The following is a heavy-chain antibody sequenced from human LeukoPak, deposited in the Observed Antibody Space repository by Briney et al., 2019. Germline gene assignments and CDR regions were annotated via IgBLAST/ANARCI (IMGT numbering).Heavy chain of an antibody. Sequence: GGSLRLSCAASGFTFSSYSMNWVRQAPGKGLAWVSSISSSSSYIYYADSVKGRFTISRDNAKNSLYLQMNSLRAEDTAVYYCARDLSGIAAAGRGDWFDPWGQGTLVTVSS. D-gene: IGHD6-13*01. CDR3: ARDLSGIAAAGRGDWFDP. J-gene: IGHJ5*02. V-gene: IGHV3-21*01. CDR1: GFTFSSYS. CDR2: ISSSSSYI.